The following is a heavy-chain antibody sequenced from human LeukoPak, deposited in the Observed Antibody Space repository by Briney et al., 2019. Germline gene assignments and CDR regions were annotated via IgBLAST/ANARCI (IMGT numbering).Heavy chain of an antibody. J-gene: IGHJ4*02. CDR3: ARVARETEDEVGFPFDY. D-gene: IGHD1-26*01. V-gene: IGHV3-7*03. CDR1: GFTFSSYW. Sequence: GGSLRLSCAASGFTFSSYWMSWVRQAPGKGLEWVANIKQDGSEKYYVDSVKGRFTISRDNAKNSLYLQMNSLRSEDTAVYYCARVARETEDEVGFPFDYWGQGTPVTVSS. CDR2: IKQDGSEK.